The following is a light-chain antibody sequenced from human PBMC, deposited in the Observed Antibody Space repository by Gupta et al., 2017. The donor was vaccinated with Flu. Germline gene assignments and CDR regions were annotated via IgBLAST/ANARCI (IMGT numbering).Light chain of an antibody. V-gene: IGLV1-40*01. CDR1: SSNTVSAYD. CDR3: QSYDSSLSVAV. J-gene: IGLJ3*02. CDR2: CNS. Sequence: TTSCPGISSNTVSAYDVHWYQQLPGTAPKRLIYCNSNRPSGVPEGFSGSTSGTSASLVITGLQAEDEADYYCQSYDSSLSVAVFGGGTKVTVL.